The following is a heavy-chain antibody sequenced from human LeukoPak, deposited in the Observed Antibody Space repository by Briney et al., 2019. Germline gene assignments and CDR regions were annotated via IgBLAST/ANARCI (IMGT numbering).Heavy chain of an antibody. J-gene: IGHJ4*02. V-gene: IGHV3-30*03. CDR3: ARGHMVRGVILIGYFDY. CDR1: GFTFSSYG. Sequence: GSLRLSCAASGFTFSSYGMHWVHQAPGKGLEWVAVISYDGSNKYYADSVKGRFTISRDNSKNTLYLQMNSLRAEDTAVYYCARGHMVRGVILIGYFDYWGQGTLVTVSS. CDR2: ISYDGSNK. D-gene: IGHD3-10*01.